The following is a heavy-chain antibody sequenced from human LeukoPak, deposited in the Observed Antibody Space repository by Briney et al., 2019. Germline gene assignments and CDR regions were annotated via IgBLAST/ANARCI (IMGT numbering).Heavy chain of an antibody. D-gene: IGHD1-26*01. CDR1: GCTFSGYA. J-gene: IGHJ3*02. CDR3: AKVAAQLLAFDI. CDR2: ISGSGGST. V-gene: IGHV3-23*01. Sequence: GGSLRLSCAASGCTFSGYAMSWVRQAPGKGLEWVSAISGSGGSTYYADSVKGRFTISRDNSKNTLYLQMNSLRAEDTAVYYCAKVAAQLLAFDIWGQGTMLTVSS.